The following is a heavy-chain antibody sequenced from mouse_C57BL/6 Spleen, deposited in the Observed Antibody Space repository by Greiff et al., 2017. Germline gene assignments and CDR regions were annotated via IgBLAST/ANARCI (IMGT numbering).Heavy chain of an antibody. CDR3: ARSYDSDWYFDV. Sequence: QVQLQQPGAELVMPGASVKLSCKASGYTFTSYCMHWVKQRPGQGLEWIGEIDPSDSYTNYNQKFKGKSTLTVDKSSSTAYMQLSSLTSEDSAVYYCARSYDSDWYFDVWGTGTTVTVSS. CDR1: GYTFTSYC. D-gene: IGHD2-4*01. V-gene: IGHV1-69*01. J-gene: IGHJ1*03. CDR2: IDPSDSYT.